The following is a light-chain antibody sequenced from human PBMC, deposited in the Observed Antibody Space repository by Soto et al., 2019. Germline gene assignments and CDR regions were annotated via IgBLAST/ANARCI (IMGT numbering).Light chain of an antibody. CDR3: SSYTRQYTPSYV. J-gene: IGLJ1*01. CDR2: EVS. V-gene: IGLV2-14*01. Sequence: QSALTQPASVSGSPGQSITLSCTGTSSDVGGYNYVSWYQQHPGKAPKLMIYEVSNRPSGISHRFSSSKSGNTASLTISGLRAEDEADYYCSSYTRQYTPSYVFGTGTKVTVL. CDR1: SSDVGGYNY.